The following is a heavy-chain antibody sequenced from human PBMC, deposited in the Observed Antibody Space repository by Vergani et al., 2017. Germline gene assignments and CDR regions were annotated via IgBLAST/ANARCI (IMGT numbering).Heavy chain of an antibody. D-gene: IGHD2-15*01. CDR2: MNPKSGNS. CDR3: AGAPGRRCSGGSCYSSFRWFDP. J-gene: IGHJ5*02. V-gene: IGHV1-8*01. Sequence: QEQLVQSGAEVKKPGASVKVSCWASGYTFIEYDIDWVRQAAGQGLEWMGWMNPKSGNSGFAQKFQGRVTMTRDTSISTAYMELNSLTSEDTAVYYCAGAPGRRCSGGSCYSSFRWFDPWGQGTLVTVFS. CDR1: GYTFIEYD.